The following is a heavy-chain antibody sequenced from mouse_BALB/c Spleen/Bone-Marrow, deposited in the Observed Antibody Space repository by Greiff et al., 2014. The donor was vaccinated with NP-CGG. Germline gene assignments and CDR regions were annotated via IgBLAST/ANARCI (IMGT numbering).Heavy chain of an antibody. CDR2: ISRDSRDT. D-gene: IGHD2-14*01. CDR1: GYTFSSYA. Sequence: EVQLQESGAGLVKPGASVKLSCEASGYTFSSYAMSWVSQTPGQGLEWIGNISRDSRDTNYXXSVKGRATLSTDNSTNTPYMQMSSLRSEDSAVYYCARHGDRCEGFAYWGQGTLVTVSA. J-gene: IGHJ3*01. V-gene: IGHV5-9-3*01. CDR3: ARHGDRCEGFAY.